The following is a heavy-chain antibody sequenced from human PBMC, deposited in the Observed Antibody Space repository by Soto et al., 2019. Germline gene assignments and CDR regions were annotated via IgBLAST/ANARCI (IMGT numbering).Heavy chain of an antibody. J-gene: IGHJ6*02. CDR1: GFTFSSYA. Sequence: GGSLRLSCAASGFTFSSYAMSWVRQAPGKGLEWVSAISGSGGSTYYADSVKGRFTISRDNAKNSLYLQMNSLRDEDTAVYYCASSWNGGDYYYYYGMDVWGQGTTVTVSS. V-gene: IGHV3-23*01. D-gene: IGHD1-1*01. CDR3: ASSWNGGDYYYYYGMDV. CDR2: ISGSGGST.